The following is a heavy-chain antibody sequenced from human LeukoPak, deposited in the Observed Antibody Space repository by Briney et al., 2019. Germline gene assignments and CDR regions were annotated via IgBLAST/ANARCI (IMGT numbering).Heavy chain of an antibody. CDR2: IYYSGST. CDR1: GGSISSYY. J-gene: IGHJ4*02. Sequence: SETLSLTCTVSGGSISSYYWSWIRQPPGKGLEWIGYIYYSGSTNYNPSLKSRVTISVDTSKNQFSLKLSSVTAADTAVYYCIAATVGFDYWGQGTLVTVSS. V-gene: IGHV4-59*08. CDR3: IAATVGFDY. D-gene: IGHD6-13*01.